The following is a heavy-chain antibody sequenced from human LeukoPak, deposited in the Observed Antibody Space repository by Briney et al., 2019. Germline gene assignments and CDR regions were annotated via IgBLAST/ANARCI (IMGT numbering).Heavy chain of an antibody. CDR2: INPSAGTT. J-gene: IGHJ5*02. V-gene: IGHV1-46*01. Sequence: GASVKVSCKASGYTFSSYHMHWVRQAPGQGLEWMGIINPSAGTTNYAQKFQDRVTMTRDMSTSTVYMELSSLRSEDTAVYYCAREAVTIFALVRTQTTKRPHRFDPWGQGTLVTVSS. D-gene: IGHD3/OR15-3a*01. CDR1: GYTFSSYH. CDR3: AREAVTIFALVRTQTTKRPHRFDP.